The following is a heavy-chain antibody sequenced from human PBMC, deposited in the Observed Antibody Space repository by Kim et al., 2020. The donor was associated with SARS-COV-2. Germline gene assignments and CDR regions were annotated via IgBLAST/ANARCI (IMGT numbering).Heavy chain of an antibody. Sequence: SETLSLTCAVYGGSLSHYYWTWIRQFPGKGLEWIGEINHGESTNFNPSLKSRVSMSVDTSKNEFSLRLTSVTAADASVYYCARGDCGADCYRYAFDVWGQGTVVTVSS. CDR1: GGSLSHYY. V-gene: IGHV4-34*01. CDR3: ARGDCGADCYRYAFDV. D-gene: IGHD2-21*02. CDR2: INHGEST. J-gene: IGHJ3*01.